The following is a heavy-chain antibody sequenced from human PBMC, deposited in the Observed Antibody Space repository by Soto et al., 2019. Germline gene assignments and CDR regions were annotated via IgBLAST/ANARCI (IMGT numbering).Heavy chain of an antibody. Sequence: GESLKISCKGSGYSFTSYWISWVRQMPGKGLEWMGRIDPSDSYTNYSPSFQGHVTISADKSISTAYLQWSSLKASDTAMYYCARHVVATINWFDPWGQGTLVTV. D-gene: IGHD5-12*01. V-gene: IGHV5-10-1*01. CDR2: IDPSDSYT. J-gene: IGHJ5*02. CDR1: GYSFTSYW. CDR3: ARHVVATINWFDP.